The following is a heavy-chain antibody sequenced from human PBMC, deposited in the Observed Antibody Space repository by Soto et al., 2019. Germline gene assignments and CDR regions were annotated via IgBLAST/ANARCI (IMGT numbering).Heavy chain of an antibody. Sequence: QVQLVQSGTEVKKPGSSVKVSCKASGHTFNSYSINWVRQAPGQGLEWMGRIIPVLDIANLTHKFQGRVSLTADRSTYTTYMDLSSLRSEDTAVYYCTSGDSWGYYGLDIWGQGTTVTVSS. CDR3: TSGDSWGYYGLDI. J-gene: IGHJ6*02. CDR1: GHTFNSYS. CDR2: IIPVLDIA. D-gene: IGHD2-21*01. V-gene: IGHV1-69*02.